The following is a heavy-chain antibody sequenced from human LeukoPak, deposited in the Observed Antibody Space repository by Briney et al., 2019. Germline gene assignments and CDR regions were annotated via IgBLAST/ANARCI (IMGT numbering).Heavy chain of an antibody. CDR3: ARATGTWGHDGFDI. J-gene: IGHJ3*02. V-gene: IGHV1-18*01. Sequence: VASVKVSCKASGYTFTSYAISWVRQAPGQGPEWMGWINMYNGNTNYAQKLQGRVTMTTDTSTTTAYMELRSLRSDDTAVYYCARATGTWGHDGFDIWGQGTMVTVSS. D-gene: IGHD3-16*01. CDR2: INMYNGNT. CDR1: GYTFTSYA.